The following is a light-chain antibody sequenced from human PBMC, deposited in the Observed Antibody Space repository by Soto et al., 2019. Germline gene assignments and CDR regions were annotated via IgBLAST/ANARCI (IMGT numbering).Light chain of an antibody. J-gene: IGKJ1*01. CDR1: QSVSSRY. Sequence: EIVLTQSPGTLSLSPGEGATLSCRASQSVSSRYLAWYQQKPGQAPRLLMYGTSSRATGIPDRFDGSGSGTDFTLIISRLEPEDFAVYFCQHFDGSRWTFGQGTKVEF. CDR2: GTS. V-gene: IGKV3-20*01. CDR3: QHFDGSRWT.